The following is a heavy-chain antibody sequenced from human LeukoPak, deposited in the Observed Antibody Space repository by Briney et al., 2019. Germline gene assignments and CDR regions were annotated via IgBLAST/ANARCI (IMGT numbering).Heavy chain of an antibody. V-gene: IGHV1-2*02. CDR2: INPNSGGT. CDR1: GFTFTGYY. D-gene: IGHD2-2*01. Sequence: ASVKVSCKASGFTFTGYYMHWVRQAPGQGLEWMGWINPNSGGTNYAQKFQGRVTMTRDTSISTAYMELSRLRSDDTAVYYCARDPVVVPAARYFDPWGQGTLVTVSS. J-gene: IGHJ5*02. CDR3: ARDPVVVPAARYFDP.